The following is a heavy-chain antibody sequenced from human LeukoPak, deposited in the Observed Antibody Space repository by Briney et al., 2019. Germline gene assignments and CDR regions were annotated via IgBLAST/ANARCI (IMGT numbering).Heavy chain of an antibody. J-gene: IGHJ3*02. CDR3: ARKYGSGNQAFDI. CDR2: IYPGDSDT. Sequence: GESLKISCKGSGYRFTSDWIGWVRQMPGKGLEWMGIIYPGDSDTRYSPSFQGQVTISADKSIPTAYLQWSSLKASDTAMYYCARKYGSGNQAFDIWGPGTMVTVSS. D-gene: IGHD3-10*01. CDR1: GYRFTSDW. V-gene: IGHV5-51*01.